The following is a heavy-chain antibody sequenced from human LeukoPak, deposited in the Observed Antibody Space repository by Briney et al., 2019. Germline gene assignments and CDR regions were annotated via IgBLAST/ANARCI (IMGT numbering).Heavy chain of an antibody. D-gene: IGHD3-10*01. CDR3: ATDSPLGFRYGSGSQIDY. V-gene: IGHV1-24*01. CDR1: GYTLTELS. J-gene: IGHJ4*02. CDR2: FDPEDGET. Sequence: VASVKVSCKVSGYTLTELSMHWVRQAPGKGLEWMGGFDPEDGETIYAQKFQGRVTMTEDTSTDTAYMELSSLRSEDTAVYYCATDSPLGFRYGSGSQIDYWGQGTLVTVSS.